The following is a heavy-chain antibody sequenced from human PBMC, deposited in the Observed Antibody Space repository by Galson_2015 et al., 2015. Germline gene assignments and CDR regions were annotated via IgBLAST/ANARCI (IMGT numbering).Heavy chain of an antibody. Sequence: SLRLSCAASGFTFSSYWMSWVRQAPGKGLEWVANIKQDGSEKYYVDSVKGRFTISRDNAKNSLYLQMNSLRAEDTAVYYCASIAARDDWFDPWGQGTLVTVSS. J-gene: IGHJ5*02. CDR3: ASIAARDDWFDP. D-gene: IGHD6-13*01. V-gene: IGHV3-7*03. CDR1: GFTFSSYW. CDR2: IKQDGSEK.